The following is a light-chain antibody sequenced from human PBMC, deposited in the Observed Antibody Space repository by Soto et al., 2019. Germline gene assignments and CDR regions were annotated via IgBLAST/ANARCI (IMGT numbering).Light chain of an antibody. CDR2: EDT. J-gene: IGLJ3*02. Sequence: QSVLTQPASVSGSPGQSITISCTGTSSDVGGYKLVSWYQQYPGKAPKLIIYEDTKRPSGVSNRFSGSMSGNTASLTISGLQAEDEADYHCCSYADTFWVFGGGTKVTVL. CDR1: SSDVGGYKL. CDR3: CSYADTFWV. V-gene: IGLV2-23*01.